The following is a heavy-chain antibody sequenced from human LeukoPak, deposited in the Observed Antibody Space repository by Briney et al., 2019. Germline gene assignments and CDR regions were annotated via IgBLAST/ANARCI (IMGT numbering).Heavy chain of an antibody. J-gene: IGHJ4*02. CDR3: TTDGGVVGQVWLSY. Sequence: KSGGSLRLSCAASGLTFNNAWMSWVRQAPGKGLEWVGRIKSKIDGGTIEYAEPVKGRFSISREDSTSTLYLQMSSLKAEDTAVYYCTTDGGVVGQVWLSYWGPGTLVTVSS. D-gene: IGHD3-22*01. CDR2: IKSKIDGGTI. CDR1: GLTFNNAW. V-gene: IGHV3-15*01.